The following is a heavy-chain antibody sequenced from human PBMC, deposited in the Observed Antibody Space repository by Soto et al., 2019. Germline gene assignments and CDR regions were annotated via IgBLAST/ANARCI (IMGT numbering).Heavy chain of an antibody. J-gene: IGHJ1*01. Sequence: ASVKVSCKASGYTFTSYGISWVRQAPGQGLEWMGWISAYNGNTNYAQKLQGRVTMTTDTSTSTAYMERMSLRSADTAVYYCARDRSRYSNVYFQHWGQGTLVTVSS. CDR1: GYTFTSYG. D-gene: IGHD4-4*01. V-gene: IGHV1-18*01. CDR2: ISAYNGNT. CDR3: ARDRSRYSNVYFQH.